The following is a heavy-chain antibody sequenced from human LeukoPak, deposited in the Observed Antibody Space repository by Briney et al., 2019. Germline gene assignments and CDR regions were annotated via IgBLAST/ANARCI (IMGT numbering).Heavy chain of an antibody. V-gene: IGHV1-2*02. D-gene: IGHD7-27*01. CDR1: GYTFTAYY. CDR3: ARERLTGDKAFDI. J-gene: IGHJ3*02. Sequence: GASVTVSCKASGYTFTAYYMHWVRQAPGQGLERMGWINPNSGGTDCAQKFQGRVTMTRDTSISTAYMELSRLRSDDTAVYYCARERLTGDKAFDIWGQGTMVAVSS. CDR2: INPNSGGT.